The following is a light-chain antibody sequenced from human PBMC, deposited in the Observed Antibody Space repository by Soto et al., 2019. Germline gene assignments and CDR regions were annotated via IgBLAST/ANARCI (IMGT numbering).Light chain of an antibody. V-gene: IGKV3-15*01. CDR3: QPYNNWPPIT. CDR1: QSVSSN. J-gene: IGKJ2*01. CDR2: GAF. Sequence: EIVITQSPATLSVSPGERATLSGRASQSVSSNLAWYPHKPGQAPRLLIYGAFTRADGIPARFSGSGSWTEFTLTIISLQSEDFAVYYCQPYNNWPPITFGQGTKLDSK.